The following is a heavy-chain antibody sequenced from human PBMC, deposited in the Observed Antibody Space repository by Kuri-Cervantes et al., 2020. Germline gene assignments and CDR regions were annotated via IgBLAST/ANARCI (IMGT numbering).Heavy chain of an antibody. CDR1: GYTFTSYY. Sequence: ASVKVSCKASGYTFTSYYMHWVRQAPGQGLEWLGIINPSGGSTSYAQKFQGRVTMTRNTSISTAYMELSSLRSEDTAVYYCARGRRPRYSSGCDYWGQGTLVTVSS. V-gene: IGHV1-46*01. CDR2: INPSGGST. CDR3: ARGRRPRYSSGCDY. D-gene: IGHD6-19*01. J-gene: IGHJ4*02.